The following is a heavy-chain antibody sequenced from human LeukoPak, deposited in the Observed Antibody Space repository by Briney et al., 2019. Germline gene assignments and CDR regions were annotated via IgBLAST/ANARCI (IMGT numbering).Heavy chain of an antibody. Sequence: ASVTVSCKASGYTFTGYYMHWVRQAPGQGLEWMGWINPNSGGTNYAQKFQGRVTMTRDTSISTAYMELSRLRSDDTAVYYCARDPRFGELYYYYGMDVWGQGTTVTVSS. V-gene: IGHV1-2*02. CDR1: GYTFTGYY. CDR3: ARDPRFGELYYYYGMDV. J-gene: IGHJ6*02. CDR2: INPNSGGT. D-gene: IGHD3-10*01.